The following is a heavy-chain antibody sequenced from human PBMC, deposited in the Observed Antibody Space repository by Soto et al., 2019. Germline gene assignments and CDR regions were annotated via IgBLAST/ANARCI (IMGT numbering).Heavy chain of an antibody. Sequence: QVQLVESGGGVVQPGRSLRLSCAASGFTFSSYAMHWVRQAPGKGLEWVAVISYDGSNKYYADSVKGRFTISRDNSKNTLYLQRNSLRAEDTAVYYCARGDDYGGRKADWGPGTLVTVSS. V-gene: IGHV3-30-3*01. D-gene: IGHD4-17*01. CDR3: ARGDDYGGRKAD. CDR1: GFTFSSYA. CDR2: ISYDGSNK. J-gene: IGHJ4*02.